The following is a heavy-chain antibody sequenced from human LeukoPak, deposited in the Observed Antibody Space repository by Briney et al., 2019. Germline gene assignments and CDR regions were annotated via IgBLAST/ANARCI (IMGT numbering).Heavy chain of an antibody. V-gene: IGHV4-61*02. CDR3: ARGGGDYYGSGSYYRGLDAFDI. J-gene: IGHJ3*02. CDR1: GGSISSGSYY. D-gene: IGHD3-10*01. Sequence: SETLSLTCTVSGGSISSGSYYWSWIRQPAGKGLEWIGRIYTSGSTNYNPSLKSRVTISVDTSKNQFSLKLSSVIAADTAVYYCARGGGDYYGSGSYYRGLDAFDIWGQGTMVTVSS. CDR2: IYTSGST.